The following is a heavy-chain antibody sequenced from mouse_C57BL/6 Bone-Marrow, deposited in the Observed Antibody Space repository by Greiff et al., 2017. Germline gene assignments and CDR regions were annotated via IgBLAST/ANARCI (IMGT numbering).Heavy chain of an antibody. V-gene: IGHV1-50*01. CDR2: IDPSDSYT. J-gene: IGHJ1*03. D-gene: IGHD2-5*01. CDR1: GYTFTSYW. CDR3: TAYYSNDGWYFDV. Sequence: VQLQQPGAELVKPGASVKLSCKASGYTFTSYWMQWVKQRPGQGLEWIGEIDPSDSYTNYNQKFKGKATLTVDTSSSTAYMQLSSLTSEDSAVYYCTAYYSNDGWYFDVWGTGTTVTVSS.